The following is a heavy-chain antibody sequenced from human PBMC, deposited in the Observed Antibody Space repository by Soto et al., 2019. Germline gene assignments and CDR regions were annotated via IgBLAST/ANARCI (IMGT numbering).Heavy chain of an antibody. J-gene: IGHJ4*02. V-gene: IGHV1-46*01. CDR3: ARESDSSSSGGIFGY. Sequence: ASVKVSFKASGYTFTSYYMHWVRQAPGQGLEWMGIINPSGGSTNYAQKFQGRVTMTRDTSTSTVYTELSSLRSEDTAVYYCARESDSSSSGGIFGYWGQGTLVTVSS. CDR2: INPSGGST. CDR1: GYTFTSYY. D-gene: IGHD6-6*01.